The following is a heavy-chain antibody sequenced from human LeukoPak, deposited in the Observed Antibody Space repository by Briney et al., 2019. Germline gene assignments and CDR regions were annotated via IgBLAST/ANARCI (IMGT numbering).Heavy chain of an antibody. CDR2: ISSSGSTI. J-gene: IGHJ4*02. CDR3: ARVSNDYGGPLDY. V-gene: IGHV3-48*03. D-gene: IGHD4/OR15-4a*01. Sequence: SGGSLRLSCAASGFAFSIYEMNWVRQAPGKGLEWVSYISSSGSTIYYADSVKGRFTISRDNAKNSLYVQMNSLRAEDTAVYYCARVSNDYGGPLDYWGQGTLVTVSS. CDR1: GFAFSIYE.